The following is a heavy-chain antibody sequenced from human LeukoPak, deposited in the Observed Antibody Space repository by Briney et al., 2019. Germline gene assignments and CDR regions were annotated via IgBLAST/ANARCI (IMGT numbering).Heavy chain of an antibody. J-gene: IGHJ4*02. Sequence: QSGGSLRPSCAASGFTFTTYAMIWVRQAPGRGLEWVSVIYSGGSTYYADSVKGRFTISRDNSKNTLFLQMNSLRAGDTAVYYCARGTVTMVDYWGQGTLVTVSS. V-gene: IGHV3-66*01. D-gene: IGHD3-10*01. CDR2: IYSGGST. CDR3: ARGTVTMVDY. CDR1: GFTFTTYA.